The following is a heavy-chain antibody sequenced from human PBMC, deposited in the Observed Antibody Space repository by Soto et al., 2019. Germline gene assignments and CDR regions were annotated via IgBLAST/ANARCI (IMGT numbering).Heavy chain of an antibody. CDR1: GIPVSSNY. D-gene: IGHD3-10*01. Sequence: EVQLVESGGGLVQPGGSLRLSCAASGIPVSSNYMTWVRQAPGKGLEWVSVLHSGGDTYYANSVKGRFTISRHDSTNTLFLQMNSLTAEDTAVYYCARDGPYYYASRMAVWGQGTTVTVSS. J-gene: IGHJ6*02. CDR3: ARDGPYYYASRMAV. CDR2: LHSGGDT. V-gene: IGHV3-53*04.